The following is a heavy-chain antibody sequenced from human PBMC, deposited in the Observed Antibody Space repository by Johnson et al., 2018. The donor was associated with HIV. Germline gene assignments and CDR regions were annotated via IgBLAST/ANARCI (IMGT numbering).Heavy chain of an antibody. J-gene: IGHJ3*02. CDR2: IFGGGDI. V-gene: IGHV3-66*02. CDR3: ARSRYSSASNDAFDI. D-gene: IGHD6-6*01. CDR1: GFAVSNNH. Sequence: MLLVESGGGLVQPGGSLRLSCASSGFAVSNNHLSWVRQAPGKGLEWVSVIFGGGDIYYTDSVKGRFILSRDNSKNTVDLQMNSLKMEDTAVYYCARSRYSSASNDAFDIWCQGTMVTVSS.